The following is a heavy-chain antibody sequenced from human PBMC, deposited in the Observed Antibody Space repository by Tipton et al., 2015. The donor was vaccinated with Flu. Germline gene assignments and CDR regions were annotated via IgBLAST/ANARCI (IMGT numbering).Heavy chain of an antibody. D-gene: IGHD3-22*01. V-gene: IGHV4-61*02. CDR3: AWGPQTGDSIGYNRPGGKYAFDV. CDR2: IHTRGNT. CDR1: GGSISSGNFY. J-gene: IGHJ3*01. Sequence: TLSLTCTVAGGSISSGNFYWNWIRQPAGKGLEWIGRIHTRGNTHYNPSLKRRVTISIETSKNQFSLNLSSVTAADTAVYYCAWGPQTGDSIGYNRPGGKYAFDVWGQGTKVTVSS.